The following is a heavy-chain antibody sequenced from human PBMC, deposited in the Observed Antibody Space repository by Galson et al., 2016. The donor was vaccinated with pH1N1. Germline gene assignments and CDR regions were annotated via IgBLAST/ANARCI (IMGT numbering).Heavy chain of an antibody. J-gene: IGHJ3*02. CDR1: GSSFTSQW. Sequence: QSGAEVKKPGESLKISCKASGSSFTSQWIAWVRQVPGKGLEWVGVVNPGGSTIRYSPPSQGQVTISSDKSINIAYLQWISLRASGTATYYCARQYDFGDYRWDACDIWGQGTVVIVSS. CDR3: ARQYDFGDYRWDACDI. D-gene: IGHD4-17*01. CDR2: VNPGGSTI. V-gene: IGHV5-51*03.